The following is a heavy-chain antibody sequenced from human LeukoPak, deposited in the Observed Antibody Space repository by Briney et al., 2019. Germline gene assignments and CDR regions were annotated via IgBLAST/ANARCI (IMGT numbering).Heavy chain of an antibody. CDR1: GGSISSYY. D-gene: IGHD4-17*01. CDR2: IYYSGST. Sequence: SETLSLTCTVSGGSISSYYWSWIRQPPGKGLEWIGDIYYSGSTNYNPSLKSRVTISVDTSKNQFSLKLSSVTAADTAVYYCARVSTVTAPHWYYYYGMDVWGQGTTVTVSS. J-gene: IGHJ6*02. V-gene: IGHV4-59*01. CDR3: ARVSTVTAPHWYYYYGMDV.